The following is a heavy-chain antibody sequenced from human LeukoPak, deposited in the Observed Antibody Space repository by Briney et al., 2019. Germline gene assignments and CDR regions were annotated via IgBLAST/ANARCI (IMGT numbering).Heavy chain of an antibody. V-gene: IGHV4-61*01. Sequence: SETLSLTCSVSGASVSDGNYYWSWIRQPPGKGLEWIGYMFYSESTKYNPSLKSRVTMSVDTSKNQFSLKLSSVTAADTAVYYCAREARGWYFDHWGQGTLVTVSS. CDR1: GASVSDGNYY. D-gene: IGHD3-10*01. J-gene: IGHJ4*02. CDR3: AREARGWYFDH. CDR2: MFYSEST.